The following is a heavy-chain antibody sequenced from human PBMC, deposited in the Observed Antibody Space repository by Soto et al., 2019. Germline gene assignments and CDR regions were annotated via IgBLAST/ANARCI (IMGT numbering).Heavy chain of an antibody. CDR1: GFTFSSYG. Sequence: QVQVAESGGGVVQPGRSLRLSCAASGFTFSSYGMHWVRQAPGKGLEWVTFITYDGSGKYYADSVKGRFTISRDNSKNTVYLDMNSLRGEDTAVYYCARVCGGDCKYIDHWGQGTLVIVSS. V-gene: IGHV3-30*03. CDR2: ITYDGSGK. CDR3: ARVCGGDCKYIDH. J-gene: IGHJ4*01. D-gene: IGHD2-21*02.